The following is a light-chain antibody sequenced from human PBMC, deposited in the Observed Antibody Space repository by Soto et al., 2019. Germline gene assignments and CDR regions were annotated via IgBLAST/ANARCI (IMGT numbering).Light chain of an antibody. CDR2: GAS. Sequence: DIQMTQSPSSLSASVGDRVTITCRTSQSISTSLNWYHQKAGEAPKLLIYGASTLQSGVPLRFSGSGSGTDFTLTISSLQREDFATYYCQESYSFLWGTCGQGTKVEIK. CDR3: QESYSFLWGT. V-gene: IGKV1-39*01. CDR1: QSISTS. J-gene: IGKJ1*01.